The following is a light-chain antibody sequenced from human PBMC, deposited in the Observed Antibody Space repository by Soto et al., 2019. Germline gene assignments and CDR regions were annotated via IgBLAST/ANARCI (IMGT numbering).Light chain of an antibody. CDR2: SNT. Sequence: QSVLTQPPSASGTPGQRVTISCSGSSSNVGSNTVNWYQQLPRTAPKLLIYSNTQRPSGVPDRFSGSKSGTSASLAISGLQSEDEADYYCAAWDDSLNGLVFGGGTKLTVL. V-gene: IGLV1-44*01. J-gene: IGLJ2*01. CDR3: AAWDDSLNGLV. CDR1: SSNVGSNT.